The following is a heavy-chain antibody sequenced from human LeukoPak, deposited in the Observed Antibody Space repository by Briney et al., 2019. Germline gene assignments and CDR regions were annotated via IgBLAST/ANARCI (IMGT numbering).Heavy chain of an antibody. D-gene: IGHD3-3*01. CDR2: ISWNSGSI. CDR3: AKGKYYDFWSGYYRVHDAFDI. CDR1: GFTFDDYA. J-gene: IGHJ3*02. Sequence: GRSLRLSCAASGFTFDDYAMHWVRQAPGKGLEWVSGISWNSGSIGYADSVKGRFTISRDNAKNSLYLQMNSLRAEDTALYYCAKGKYYDFWSGYYRVHDAFDIWGQGTMVTVSS. V-gene: IGHV3-9*01.